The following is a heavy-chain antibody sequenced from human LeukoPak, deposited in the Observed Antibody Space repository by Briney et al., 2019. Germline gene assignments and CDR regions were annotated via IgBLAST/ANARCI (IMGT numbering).Heavy chain of an antibody. V-gene: IGHV4-59*01. J-gene: IGHJ4*02. D-gene: IGHD4-17*01. CDR2: IYYSGST. CDR1: GGSISSYY. CDR3: ARSLAYGDSDY. Sequence: SETLSLTCTVSGGSISSYYWSWIRQPPGKGLQWTGYIYYSGSTNYNPSLKSRDTISVDTSKNQFSLRLTSVTAADTAVYYCARSLAYGDSDYWGQGTLVTVSS.